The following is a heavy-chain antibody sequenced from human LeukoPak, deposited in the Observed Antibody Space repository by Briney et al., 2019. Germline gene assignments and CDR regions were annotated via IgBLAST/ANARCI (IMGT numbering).Heavy chain of an antibody. D-gene: IGHD2-15*01. CDR2: INHSGST. J-gene: IGHJ6*02. CDR3: VIGIDYYYYYGMDV. CDR1: GGSFSGYY. Sequence: PSETLSLTCAVYGGSFSGYYWSWIRQPPGKGLGWIGEINHSGSTNYNPSLKSRVTISVDTSKNQFSLRLSSVTAADTAVYYCVIGIDYYYYYGMDVWGQGTTVTVSS. V-gene: IGHV4-34*01.